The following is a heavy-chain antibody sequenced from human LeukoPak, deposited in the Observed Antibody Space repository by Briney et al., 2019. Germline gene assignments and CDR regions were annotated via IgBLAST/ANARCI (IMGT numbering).Heavy chain of an antibody. CDR2: INLHSGGT. CDR1: GYTFTGYY. V-gene: IGHV1-2*02. D-gene: IGHD3-9*01. Sequence: ASVKVSCKASGYTFTGYYMHWVRQAPGQGLEWMGWINLHSGGTNYAQKFQGRVTMTRDTSISTAYMELSRLRSDDMAVYYCARGVYDILTAYYYWGQGTLVTVSS. J-gene: IGHJ4*02. CDR3: ARGVYDILTAYYY.